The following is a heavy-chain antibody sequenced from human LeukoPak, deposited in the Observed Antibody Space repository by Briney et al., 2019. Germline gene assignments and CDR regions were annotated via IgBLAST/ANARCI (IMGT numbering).Heavy chain of an antibody. CDR1: GFTFSSYA. J-gene: IGHJ4*02. V-gene: IGHV3-23*01. D-gene: IGHD2-2*01. Sequence: GGSLRLSCAASGFTFSSYAMSWVRQAPGKGLEWVSAISGSGGSTYYADSVKGRFTISRDNSKNTLYLQMNSLRAEDTAVYYCAGYCTSTGCAFEYWGQGTLVTVSS. CDR2: ISGSGGST. CDR3: AGYCTSTGCAFEY.